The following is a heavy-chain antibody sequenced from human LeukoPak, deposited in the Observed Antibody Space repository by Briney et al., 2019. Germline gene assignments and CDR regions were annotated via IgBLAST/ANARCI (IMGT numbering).Heavy chain of an antibody. J-gene: IGHJ4*02. CDR3: ARDEEQLASGLDY. D-gene: IGHD6-6*01. V-gene: IGHV6-1*01. CDR1: GDSVSSNSAA. CDR2: TYYRSKRYN. Sequence: SQTLSLTCAISGDSVSSNSAAWNWIRQSPSRGLEWLGRTYYRSKRYNDYAVSVKRRITINPDTSKSQFSLQLNSVTPTDTAVYYCARDEEQLASGLDYWGQGTLVTVSS.